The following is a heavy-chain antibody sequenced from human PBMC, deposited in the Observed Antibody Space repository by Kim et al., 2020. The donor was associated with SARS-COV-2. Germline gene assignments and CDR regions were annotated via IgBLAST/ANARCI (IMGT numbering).Heavy chain of an antibody. CDR2: IYTSGST. CDR1: GGSISSGSYY. Sequence: SETLSLTCTVSGGSISSGSYYWSWIRQPAGKGLEWIGRIYTSGSTNYNPSLKSRVTISVDTSKNQFSLKLSSVTAADTAVHYCARESKYDFWSGLDGMDVCGQGTTVTVSS. V-gene: IGHV4-61*02. J-gene: IGHJ6*02. D-gene: IGHD3-3*01. CDR3: ARESKYDFWSGLDGMDV.